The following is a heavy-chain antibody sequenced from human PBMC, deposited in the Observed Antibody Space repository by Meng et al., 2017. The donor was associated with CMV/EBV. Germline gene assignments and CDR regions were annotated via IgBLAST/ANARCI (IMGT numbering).Heavy chain of an antibody. CDR1: GFTFDDYA. CDR3: AKDDEVGAFDY. CDR2: ISWNSGSI. V-gene: IGHV3-9*01. J-gene: IGHJ4*02. D-gene: IGHD1-26*01. Sequence: SLRLSCAASGFTFDDYAMHWVRQVPGKGLEWVSGISWNSGSIGYADSVKGRFTISRDNAKNSLYLQMNSLRAEDTAFYYCAKDDEVGAFDYWGQGTLVTVSS.